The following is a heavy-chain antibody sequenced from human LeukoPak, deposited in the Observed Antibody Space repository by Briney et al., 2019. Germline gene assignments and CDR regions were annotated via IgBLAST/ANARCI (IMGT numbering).Heavy chain of an antibody. CDR1: GYTFTDYY. Sequence: ASVKVSCKASGYTFTDYYIHWVRQAPGQGLEWMGWINSNSGGTNYAQKFQGRVTMTRDTSISTAYMELSRLGSDDTAVYYCAKYSSGWYDAFDIWGQGTMVTVSS. V-gene: IGHV1-2*02. D-gene: IGHD6-19*01. CDR3: AKYSSGWYDAFDI. J-gene: IGHJ3*02. CDR2: INSNSGGT.